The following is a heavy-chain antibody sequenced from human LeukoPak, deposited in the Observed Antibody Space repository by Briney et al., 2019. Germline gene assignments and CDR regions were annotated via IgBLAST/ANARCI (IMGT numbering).Heavy chain of an antibody. J-gene: IGHJ4*02. D-gene: IGHD3-3*01. V-gene: IGHV1-69*13. Sequence: ASVKVSCKASGGTFSSYAISWVRQTPGQGLEWMGGIIPIFGTANYAQKFQGRVTITADESTSTAYMELSSLRSEDTAVYYCARGNGEGFWAPFTDWGQGTLVTVSS. CDR2: IIPIFGTA. CDR1: GGTFSSYA. CDR3: ARGNGEGFWAPFTD.